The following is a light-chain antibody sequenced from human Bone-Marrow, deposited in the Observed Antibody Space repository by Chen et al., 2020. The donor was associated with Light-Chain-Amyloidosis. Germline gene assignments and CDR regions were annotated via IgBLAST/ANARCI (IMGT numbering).Light chain of an antibody. CDR1: NIGSTS. Sequence: SYVLTQPSSVSVAPGKTATIACGGTNIGSTSVHGYQQTPGQALLLVVYDESDRSSGIPERLSGSNSGNTATMTISRVEAGDEADYYCQVWDRSSDRPVFGGGTKLTGL. CDR3: QVWDRSSDRPV. J-gene: IGLJ3*02. V-gene: IGLV3-21*03. CDR2: DES.